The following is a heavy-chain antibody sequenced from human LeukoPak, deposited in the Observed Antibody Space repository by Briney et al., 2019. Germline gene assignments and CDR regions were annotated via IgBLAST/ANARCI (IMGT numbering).Heavy chain of an antibody. V-gene: IGHV3-7*01. Sequence: GGSLRLSCAASGFTFSTYWMTWIRQAPGKGLEWVASISSDGSGKYYMDSVKGRFTISRDNAKSSLFLQMNSLGAEDTAVYHCGRVRPGDADYWGQGTLVTVSS. CDR3: GRVRPGDADY. CDR2: ISSDGSGK. CDR1: GFTFSTYW. J-gene: IGHJ4*02. D-gene: IGHD1-26*01.